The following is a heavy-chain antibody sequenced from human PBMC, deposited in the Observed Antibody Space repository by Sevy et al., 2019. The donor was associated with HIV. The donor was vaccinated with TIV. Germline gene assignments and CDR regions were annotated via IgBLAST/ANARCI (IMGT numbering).Heavy chain of an antibody. CDR1: GDSISSVKYF. J-gene: IGHJ3*02. V-gene: IGHV4-31*03. D-gene: IGHD4-4*01. Sequence: SETLSITCTVSGDSISSVKYFWSWIRQHPGKGLEWVGYIYYTGRTFYNPSLESRVKISRDTSRNQFSLNLSSVTAADTAAYYCAREVDVPTDSDAFDIWGQGTMVTVSS. CDR2: IYYTGRT. CDR3: AREVDVPTDSDAFDI.